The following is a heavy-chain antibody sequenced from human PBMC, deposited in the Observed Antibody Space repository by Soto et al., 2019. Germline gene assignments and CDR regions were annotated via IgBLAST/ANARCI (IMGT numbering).Heavy chain of an antibody. Sequence: SLSRPLTSTASGSSRTSNSCYCDWIRNNTRKGPQRIGSLFYSGATYHTPSLQSRVTISVDTSKNQFSLHLSSVTAADTAVYYCARHAAFVSVWGESDGCDYCRKRSLVTVCS. CDR3: ARHAAFVSVWGESDGCDY. CDR1: GSSRTSNSCY. D-gene: IGHD3-16*01. J-gene: IGHJ4*02. CDR2: LFYSGAT. V-gene: IGHV4-39*01.